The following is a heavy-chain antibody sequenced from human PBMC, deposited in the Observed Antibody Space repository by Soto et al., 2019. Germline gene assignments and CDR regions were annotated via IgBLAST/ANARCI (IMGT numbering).Heavy chain of an antibody. V-gene: IGHV4-39*01. CDR2: IYSSGST. J-gene: IGHJ5*02. CDR3: ARRERAAGTDWWFDP. D-gene: IGHD6-13*01. CDR1: GGSIGSRGFH. Sequence: SETLSLTCTVSGGSIGSRGFHWGWIRQPPGKGLEWIGSIYSSGSTYYSPSLKSRVTISVDTSKNQFSLKLSSVTAADTAVYYCARRERAAGTDWWFDPWGQGTLVTVS.